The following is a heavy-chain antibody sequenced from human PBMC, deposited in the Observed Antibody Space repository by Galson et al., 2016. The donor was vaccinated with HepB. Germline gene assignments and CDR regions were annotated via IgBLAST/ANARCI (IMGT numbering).Heavy chain of an antibody. CDR3: ARDGSYSSSSVYFDY. Sequence: ETLSLTCTVSGVSISGSSYYWGWIRQTPGKGLEWIGSVSYRGTTYYNSSLKSRVTISVDTSNNQMSLKLSSVTAADTAVYYCARDGSYSSSSVYFDYWGPGILVTVSS. CDR2: VSYRGTT. D-gene: IGHD6-6*01. V-gene: IGHV4-39*02. J-gene: IGHJ4*02. CDR1: GVSISGSSYY.